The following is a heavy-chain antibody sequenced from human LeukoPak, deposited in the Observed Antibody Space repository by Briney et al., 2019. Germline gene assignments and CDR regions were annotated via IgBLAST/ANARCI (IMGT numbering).Heavy chain of an antibody. CDR1: EFTFNNYW. V-gene: IGHV3-7*01. CDR3: VSAGSYFYY. Sequence: PGGSLRLSCAASEFTFNNYWMSWVRQVPGKGLEWVANIKQDGSEKYYVDSVKGRFTISRDNAKNSLYLQVNSLRAEDTAVYYCVSAGSYFYYWGQGTLVTVSS. D-gene: IGHD1-26*01. J-gene: IGHJ4*02. CDR2: IKQDGSEK.